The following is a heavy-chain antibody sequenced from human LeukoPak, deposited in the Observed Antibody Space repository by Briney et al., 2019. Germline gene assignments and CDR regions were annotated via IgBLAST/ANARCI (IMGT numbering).Heavy chain of an antibody. J-gene: IGHJ5*02. V-gene: IGHV3-21*01. CDR1: GFTFSSYG. CDR3: AREIVVVPAANPPPNWFDP. D-gene: IGHD2-2*01. Sequence: GGSLRLSCAASGFTFSSYGMNWVRQAPGKGLEWVSSIIQGSSFIYYADSVKGRFTISRDNSKNTLYLQMNSLRAEDTAVYYCAREIVVVPAANPPPNWFDPWGQGTLVTVSS. CDR2: IIQGSSFI.